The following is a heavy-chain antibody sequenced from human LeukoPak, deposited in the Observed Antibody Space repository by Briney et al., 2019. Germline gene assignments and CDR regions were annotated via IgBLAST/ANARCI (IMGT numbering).Heavy chain of an antibody. Sequence: GGSLRLSCAASGFTFSSYAMSWVRQAPGKGLEWVSVISASGGRTSYADSVKGRFTVPRDNSKNTLYLQMNSLRAEDTAVYYCAKVGGITIPGGYFDLWGRGTLVTVSS. CDR2: ISASGGRT. D-gene: IGHD3-3*01. V-gene: IGHV3-23*01. J-gene: IGHJ2*01. CDR1: GFTFSSYA. CDR3: AKVGGITIPGGYFDL.